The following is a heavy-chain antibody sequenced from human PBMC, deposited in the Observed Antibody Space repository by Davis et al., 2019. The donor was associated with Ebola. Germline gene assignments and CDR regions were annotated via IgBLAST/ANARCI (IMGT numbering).Heavy chain of an antibody. V-gene: IGHV3-21*01. J-gene: IGHJ4*02. CDR2: ISSSSSYI. Sequence: GESLKISCAASGFTFSSYRMNWVRQAPGKGLEWVSSISSSSSYIYYADSVKGRFTISRDNAKNSLYLQMNSLRAEDTAVYYCARDVAVAGTVDYWGQGTLVTVSS. D-gene: IGHD6-19*01. CDR3: ARDVAVAGTVDY. CDR1: GFTFSSYR.